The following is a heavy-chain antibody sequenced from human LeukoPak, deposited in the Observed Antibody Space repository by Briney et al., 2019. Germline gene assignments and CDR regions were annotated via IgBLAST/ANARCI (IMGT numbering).Heavy chain of an antibody. V-gene: IGHV3-7*05. CDR1: GFTFSSYW. CDR2: INKDVSEK. CDR3: ARGGWKGDY. D-gene: IGHD1-1*01. Sequence: GGSLRLSCEASGFTFSSYWMSWVRQAPGKGLEWVANINKDVSEKTYVDSVKGRFTISRDNAKNSVYLHMNSLRADDTAVYYCARGGWKGDYWGQGTLVTVSS. J-gene: IGHJ4*02.